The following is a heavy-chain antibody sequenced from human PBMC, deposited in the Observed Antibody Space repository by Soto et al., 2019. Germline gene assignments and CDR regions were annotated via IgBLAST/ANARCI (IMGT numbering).Heavy chain of an antibody. CDR3: AKDITGTTVYYGMDV. J-gene: IGHJ6*02. D-gene: IGHD1-7*01. CDR1: GFTFSSYG. V-gene: IGHV3-30*18. Sequence: PGGSLRLSCAASGFTFSSYGMHWVRQAPGKGLEWVAVISYDGSNKYYADSVKGRFTISRDNSKNTLYLQMNSLRAEDTAVYYCAKDITGTTVYYGMDVWGQGTTVTVSS. CDR2: ISYDGSNK.